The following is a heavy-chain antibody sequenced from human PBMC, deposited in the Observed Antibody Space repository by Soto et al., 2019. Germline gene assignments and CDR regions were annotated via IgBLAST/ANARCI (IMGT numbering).Heavy chain of an antibody. J-gene: IGHJ4*02. Sequence: SETLSLTCSVSGVSISSYFWSWIRQAPGRGLEWIGYTYHRGSTNYSPSLKSRVAISLDTSENQFSLKVNSVTAADTAVCYCARIGGYHGPLDYWGQGTQVTVYS. CDR1: GVSISSYF. CDR3: ARIGGYHGPLDY. D-gene: IGHD6-25*01. CDR2: TYHRGST. V-gene: IGHV4-59*01.